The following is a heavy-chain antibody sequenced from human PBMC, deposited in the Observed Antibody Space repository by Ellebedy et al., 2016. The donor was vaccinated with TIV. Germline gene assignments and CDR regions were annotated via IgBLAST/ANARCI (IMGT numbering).Heavy chain of an antibody. V-gene: IGHV4-59*01. CDR2: IYYSGST. D-gene: IGHD3-9*01. CDR1: GGSISSYY. CDR3: ARERMGVRYSVPYYGMDV. J-gene: IGHJ6*02. Sequence: SETLSLXXTVSGGSISSYYWSWIRQPPGKGLEWIGYIYYSGSTNYNPSLKSRVTISVDTSKNQFSLKLSSVTAADTAVYYCARERMGVRYSVPYYGMDVWGQGTTVTVSS.